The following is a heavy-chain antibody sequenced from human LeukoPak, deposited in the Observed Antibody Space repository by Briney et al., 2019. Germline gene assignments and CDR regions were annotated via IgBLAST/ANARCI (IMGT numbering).Heavy chain of an antibody. D-gene: IGHD2-2*01. CDR2: ISPTGSTT. CDR3: AREDGGSYAVGAFDI. CDR1: GFSFSGHW. J-gene: IGHJ3*02. Sequence: GGSLRLSCIASGFSFSGHWMHWARQLPGKGLVWVSRISPTGSTTSYADSVKGRFTVSRDNAKNTLYLQVNNLRAEDTAVYYCAREDGGSYAVGAFDIWGQGTMVTVSS. V-gene: IGHV3-74*01.